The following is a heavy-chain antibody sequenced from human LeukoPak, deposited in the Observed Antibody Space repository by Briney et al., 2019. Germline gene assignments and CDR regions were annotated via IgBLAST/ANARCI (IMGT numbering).Heavy chain of an antibody. CDR1: GFTLSSYW. Sequence: GGSLRLSCAASGFTLSSYWLHWVRQAPGKGLVWVSRISDADGSITDYADSVRGRFTISRDNSKNTLSLQMNSLRAEDTAVYYCAKDRQTNSYSPFHYWGQGTLVTVSS. J-gene: IGHJ4*02. V-gene: IGHV3-74*01. CDR3: AKDRQTNSYSPFHY. D-gene: IGHD4-11*01. CDR2: ISDADGSIT.